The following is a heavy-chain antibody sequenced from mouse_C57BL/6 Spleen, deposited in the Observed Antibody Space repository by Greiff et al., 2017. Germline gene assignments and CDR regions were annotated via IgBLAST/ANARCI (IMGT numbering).Heavy chain of an antibody. Sequence: QVQLQQPGAELVKPGASVKLSCKASGYTFTSYWMQWVKQRPGQGLEWIGEIDPSDSYTNYNQKFKGKATLTVDTSSSTAYMQLSSLTSEDSAVYYCARRIGRGDFDYWGQGTTLTVSS. CDR3: ARRIGRGDFDY. CDR1: GYTFTSYW. CDR2: IDPSDSYT. J-gene: IGHJ2*01. V-gene: IGHV1-50*01.